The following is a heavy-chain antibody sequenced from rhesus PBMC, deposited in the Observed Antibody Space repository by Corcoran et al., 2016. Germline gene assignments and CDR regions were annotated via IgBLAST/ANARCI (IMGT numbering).Heavy chain of an antibody. CDR2: IYGNSAST. D-gene: IGHD5-36*02. CDR1: GGSISGYY. V-gene: IGHV4-73*01. CDR3: ARRLATVTLSYFDY. J-gene: IGHJ4*01. Sequence: QVKLQQWGEGLVKPSETLSLTCAVYGGSISGYYWSWISQPPGKGLEWIGNIYGNSASTHYNPSLKSRVTISTDTSKNQFSLKLSSVTAADTAVYYCARRLATVTLSYFDYWGQGVLVTVSS.